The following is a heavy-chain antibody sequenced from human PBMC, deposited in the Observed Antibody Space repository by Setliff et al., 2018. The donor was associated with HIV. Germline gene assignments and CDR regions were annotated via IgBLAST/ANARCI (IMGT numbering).Heavy chain of an antibody. D-gene: IGHD3-3*01. CDR1: GGTFSSYA. CDR2: IIPILGIA. V-gene: IGHV1-69*10. CDR3: ARDYITIFGVVSPYYYGMGV. Sequence: ASVKVSCKASGGTFSSYAISWVRQAPGQGLEWMGGIIPILGIANYAQKLQGRVTMTTDTSTSTAYMELRSLGSDDTAVYYCARDYITIFGVVSPYYYGMGVWGQGTTVTVSS. J-gene: IGHJ6*02.